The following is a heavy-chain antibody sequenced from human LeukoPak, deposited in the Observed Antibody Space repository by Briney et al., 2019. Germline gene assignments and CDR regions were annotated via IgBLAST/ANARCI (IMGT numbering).Heavy chain of an antibody. V-gene: IGHV4-31*03. CDR1: GGSISSGGYY. CDR2: IYYSGST. Sequence: SETLSLTCTVSGGSISSGGYYWSWIRQHPGKGLEWIGYIYYSGSTYYNPSLKSRVTISVDTSKNQFSLKLSSVTAADTAVYYCARASPTPYCRSTSCSFDYWGQGTLVTVSS. CDR3: ARASPTPYCRSTSCSFDY. J-gene: IGHJ4*02. D-gene: IGHD2-2*01.